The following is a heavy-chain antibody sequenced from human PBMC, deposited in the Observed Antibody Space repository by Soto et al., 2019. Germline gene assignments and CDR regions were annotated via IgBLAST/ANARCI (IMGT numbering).Heavy chain of an antibody. J-gene: IGHJ4*02. V-gene: IGHV1-18*01. CDR3: ATRSPAFDY. CDR2: ITNDKGKT. Sequence: QGQLVQSGPEVKKPGASVKVSCKTSGYPFTSYGITCVRQAPGQGLEWMGWITNDKGKTTYAQKFQRRVTMTTDTSTSTAYMELRSLRSDDTAVYYCATRSPAFDYWGQGTLVTVSS. CDR1: GYPFTSYG.